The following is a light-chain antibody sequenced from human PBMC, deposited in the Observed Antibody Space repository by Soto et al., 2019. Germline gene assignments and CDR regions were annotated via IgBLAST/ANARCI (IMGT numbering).Light chain of an antibody. V-gene: IGKV3-20*01. CDR3: QQYGSSPTP. Sequence: EIVLTQSPGTLSLSPGERATLSCRASQSVSSSYLAWYQQKPGQAPRLLIYGASSRATGIPDRFSGSGSGTDFTLTIRRLEPEDFAVYYCQQYGSSPTPFGQGTKLEIK. CDR2: GAS. J-gene: IGKJ2*01. CDR1: QSVSSSY.